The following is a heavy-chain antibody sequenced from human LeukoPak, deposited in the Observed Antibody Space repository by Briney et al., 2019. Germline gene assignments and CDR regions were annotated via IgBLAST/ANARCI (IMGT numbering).Heavy chain of an antibody. CDR3: ARGARYCSSTSCYSDDAFDI. V-gene: IGHV3-66*02. CDR1: GFTVSSNY. D-gene: IGHD2-2*01. CDR2: IYSGGST. Sequence: GGSLRLSCAASGFTVSSNYTSWVRQAPGKGLEWVSVIYSGGSTYYADSVKGRFTISRDNSKNTLYLQMNSLRAEDTAVYYCARGARYCSSTSCYSDDAFDIWGQGTMVTVSS. J-gene: IGHJ3*02.